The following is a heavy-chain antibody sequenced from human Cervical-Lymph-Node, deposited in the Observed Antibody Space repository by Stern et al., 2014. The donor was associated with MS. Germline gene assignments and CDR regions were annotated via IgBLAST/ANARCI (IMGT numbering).Heavy chain of an antibody. D-gene: IGHD5-24*01. CDR3: ARGDGSRNWFDP. V-gene: IGHV1-18*01. CDR2: IRAYNGET. J-gene: IGHJ5*02. Sequence: QVQLGQSGAEVKKPGASVKVSCKASGYNFNTFGITWVRQAPGQGLEWMGWIRAYNGETNYAQKFQGRVTMTTETSTSTGYMELRSLRSDDTAVYFCARGDGSRNWFDPWGQGTLVTVSS. CDR1: GYNFNTFG.